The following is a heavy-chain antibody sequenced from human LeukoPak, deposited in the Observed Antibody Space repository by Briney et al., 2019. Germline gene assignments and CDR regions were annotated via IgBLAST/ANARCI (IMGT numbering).Heavy chain of an antibody. J-gene: IGHJ3*02. CDR2: ISDGGST. CDR3: VRHCCSTPSKRTFDI. V-gene: IGHV4-39*01. D-gene: IGHD2-2*01. Sequence: SETLSLTCTVSGGSIWTSDYYWGCIRQFPGKGLEWIGTISDGGSTYYNPSLESRVIISVDTSKNQFSLKLSSATAADTAVYYCVRHCCSTPSKRTFDIWGQGTLVTVSS. CDR1: GGSIWTSDYY.